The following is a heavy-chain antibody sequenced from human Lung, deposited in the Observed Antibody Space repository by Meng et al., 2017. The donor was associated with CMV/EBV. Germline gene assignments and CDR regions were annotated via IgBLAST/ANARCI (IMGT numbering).Heavy chain of an antibody. CDR1: GYSFTRYD. CDR3: ARVEGPAGAMLKYFYYYGMEV. V-gene: IGHV1-8*01. Sequence: ASXXVSXKASGYSFTRYDINWVRQAPGQGLEWMGWMNPSNGDTGYAQKFQGRVTMTRDTSISTVYMELNSLRSEDTAVYYCARVEGPAGAMLKYFYYYGMEVXGQGXTVTVSS. D-gene: IGHD6-13*01. CDR2: MNPSNGDT. J-gene: IGHJ6*02.